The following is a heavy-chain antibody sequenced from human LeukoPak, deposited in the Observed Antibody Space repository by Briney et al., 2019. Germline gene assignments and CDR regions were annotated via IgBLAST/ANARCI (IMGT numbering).Heavy chain of an antibody. CDR2: IRYDGSNK. J-gene: IGHJ4*02. CDR1: GLTFSSYG. V-gene: IGHV3-30*02. CDR3: AKAYTVRGSFDY. D-gene: IGHD3-10*01. Sequence: GGSLRLSCAASGLTFSSYGMHWVRQAPGKGLEWVAFIRYDGSNKYYADSVKGRFTISRDNSKNTLYLQMNSLRAEDTAVYYCAKAYTVRGSFDYWGQGTLVTVSS.